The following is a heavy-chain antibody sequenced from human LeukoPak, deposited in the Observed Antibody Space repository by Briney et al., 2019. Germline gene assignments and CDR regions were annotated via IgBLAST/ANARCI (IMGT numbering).Heavy chain of an antibody. V-gene: IGHV3-48*01. J-gene: IGHJ4*02. D-gene: IGHD2-2*01. CDR3: ARGIGYCSSTSCYDYFDY. CDR2: ISSSSSTI. Sequence: GGSLRLSRAASGFTFSSYSMNWVRQAPGKGLEWVSYISSSSSTIYYADSVKGRFTISRDNAKNSLYLQMNSLRAEDTAVYYCARGIGYCSSTSCYDYFDYWGQGTLVTVSS. CDR1: GFTFSSYS.